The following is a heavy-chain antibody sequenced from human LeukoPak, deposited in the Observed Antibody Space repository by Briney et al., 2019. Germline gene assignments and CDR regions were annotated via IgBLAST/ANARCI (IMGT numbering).Heavy chain of an antibody. J-gene: IGHJ3*02. V-gene: IGHV3-7*03. Sequence: TGGSLRLSCAASRFTFSNYWMTWVRQAPGKGLEWVANIKQDGSERYYVDSVKGRFTISRDNAKNSLYLQMNSLRAEDTAVYYCAKHSSTDAFDIWGQGTMVTVSS. CDR2: IKQDGSER. D-gene: IGHD6-13*01. CDR3: AKHSSTDAFDI. CDR1: RFTFSNYW.